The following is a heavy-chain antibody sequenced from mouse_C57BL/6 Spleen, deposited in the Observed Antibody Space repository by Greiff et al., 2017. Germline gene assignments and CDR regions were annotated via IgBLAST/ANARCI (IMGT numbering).Heavy chain of an antibody. J-gene: IGHJ3*01. CDR3: ARGVTVMAY. Sequence: VQLQQSEPELVKPGASVKLSCKASGYSFTDYNMTWVKQITGKSLEWIGVINPNYGTTSYNQKFKGKATLTVDQSSSTAYMQLNSLTSEDYEVYYCARGVTVMAYWGQGTLVTVSA. V-gene: IGHV1-39*01. CDR2: INPNYGTT. CDR1: GYSFTDYN. D-gene: IGHD1-1*01.